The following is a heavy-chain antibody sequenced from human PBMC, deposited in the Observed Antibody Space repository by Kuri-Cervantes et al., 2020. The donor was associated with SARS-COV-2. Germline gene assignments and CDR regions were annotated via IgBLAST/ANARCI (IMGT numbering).Heavy chain of an antibody. CDR3: ARQTGCGGSLFYYFYIDA. CDR2: IYHSGST. CDR1: GGSISRGYD. J-gene: IGHJ6*03. D-gene: IGHD3-16*01. V-gene: IGHV4-39*01. Sequence: SETLSLTCSVSGGSISRGYDWGWIRQPPGKGLEWIWSIYHSGSTHYNPSLKNRVAISVDTSNNYFSLKLRSVTVSDTAVYYCARQTGCGGSLFYYFYIDAWGNGTTVTVSS.